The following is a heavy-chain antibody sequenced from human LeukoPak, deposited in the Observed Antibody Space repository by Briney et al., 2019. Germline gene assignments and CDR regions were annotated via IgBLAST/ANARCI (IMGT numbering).Heavy chain of an antibody. J-gene: IGHJ4*02. CDR1: GGSISSGGYY. CDR3: ARVSLYDSSGPLDY. Sequence: SETLSLTCTVSGGSISSGGYYWSWIRQHPGKGLEWIGYIYYSGSTYYNPSLKSRVTISVDTSKNQFSLKLSSVTAADTAVYYCARVSLYDSSGPLDYWGQGTLVTVSS. D-gene: IGHD3-22*01. V-gene: IGHV4-31*03. CDR2: IYYSGST.